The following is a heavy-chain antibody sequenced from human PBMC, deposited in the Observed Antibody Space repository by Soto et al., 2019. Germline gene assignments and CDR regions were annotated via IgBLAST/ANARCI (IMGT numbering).Heavy chain of an antibody. J-gene: IGHJ6*02. CDR2: IIPIFGTA. V-gene: IGHV1-69*01. Sequence: QVQLVQSGAEVKKPGSSVKVSCKASGGTFSSYAISWVRQAPGQGLEWMGGIIPIFGTANYAQKFQGRVTITADESTSTAYRELSSLRSEDTAVYYCARRGNYVRFGESYGMDVWGQGTTVTVSS. CDR1: GGTFSSYA. CDR3: ARRGNYVRFGESYGMDV. D-gene: IGHD3-10*01.